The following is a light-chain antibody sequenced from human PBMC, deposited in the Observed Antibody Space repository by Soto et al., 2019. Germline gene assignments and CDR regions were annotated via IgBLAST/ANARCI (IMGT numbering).Light chain of an antibody. CDR3: LQTTHSLYS. J-gene: IGKJ2*01. Sequence: VVMTQSPLSLPVTLGQPASISCRSSQSLVHSDGVTYLNWFHQRPGQSPRRLIYKVSNRDSVVPDRFSGSGSGTDFTLRISRVEADDVGVYYCLQTTHSLYSFGQGTKLEIK. CDR1: QSLVHSDGVTY. CDR2: KVS. V-gene: IGKV2-30*02.